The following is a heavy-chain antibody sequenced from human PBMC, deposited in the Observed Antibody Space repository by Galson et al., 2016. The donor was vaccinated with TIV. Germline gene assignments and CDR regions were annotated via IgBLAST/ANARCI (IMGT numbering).Heavy chain of an antibody. V-gene: IGHV3-7*03. CDR2: LNQDGGDR. Sequence: SLRLSCAASEFPFSDYWMNWVRQAPGKGLEWVATLNQDGGDRYYVDSVKGRFTISRDNAKKLLFLHMSGLRAEDTAVYYCARDPLFGGMDVWGQGSTVTVSS. CDR1: EFPFSDYW. J-gene: IGHJ6*02. D-gene: IGHD3-16*01. CDR3: ARDPLFGGMDV.